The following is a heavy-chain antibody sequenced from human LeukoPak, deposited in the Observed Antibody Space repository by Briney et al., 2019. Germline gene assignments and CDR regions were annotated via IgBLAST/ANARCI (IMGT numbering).Heavy chain of an antibody. V-gene: IGHV5-51*01. CDR3: ARRVVGATGLYYFDY. CDR1: GHSFTSYW. CDR2: IYPGDSDT. J-gene: IGHJ4*02. D-gene: IGHD1-26*01. Sequence: GESLKISCKGSGHSFTSYWIGWVRQMPGKGLEWMGIIYPGDSDTRYSPSFQGQVTISADKSISTAYLQWSSLKASDTAMYYCARRVVGATGLYYFDYWGQGTLVTVSS.